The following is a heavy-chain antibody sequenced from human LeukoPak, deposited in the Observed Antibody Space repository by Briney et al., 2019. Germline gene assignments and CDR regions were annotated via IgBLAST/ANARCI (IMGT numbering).Heavy chain of an antibody. CDR3: ARVCGGFGYGGDFDS. CDR2: ISSSSSYI. Sequence: GGSLRLSCAASGFTFSSYSMNWVRQAPGKGLEWVSSISSSSSYIYYADSVKGRFTISRDNAKNSLYLQMNSLRAEDTAVYYCARVCGGFGYGGDFDSWGQGTLVTVSS. V-gene: IGHV3-21*01. D-gene: IGHD5-18*01. CDR1: GFTFSSYS. J-gene: IGHJ4*02.